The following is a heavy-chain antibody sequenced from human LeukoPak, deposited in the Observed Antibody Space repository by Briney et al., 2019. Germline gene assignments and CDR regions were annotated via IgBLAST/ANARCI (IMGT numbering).Heavy chain of an antibody. CDR3: AKVTSPPFIRFLEPDYFDY. CDR1: GFTFSSYG. D-gene: IGHD3-3*01. CDR2: MSGSGGST. V-gene: IGHV3-23*01. Sequence: GGSLRLSCAASGFTFSSYGMGWVRQAPGKGLGWVAAMSGSGGSTYYADSVEGRFTISRDNSKNTLYLQMNSLRAEDTAVYYCAKVTSPPFIRFLEPDYFDYWGQGTLVTVSS. J-gene: IGHJ4*02.